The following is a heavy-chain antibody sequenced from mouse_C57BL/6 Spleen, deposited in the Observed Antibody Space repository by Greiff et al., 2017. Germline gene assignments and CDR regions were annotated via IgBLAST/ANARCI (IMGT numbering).Heavy chain of an antibody. Sequence: QVQLKQSGAELVRPGTSVKVSCKASGYAFTNYLIEWVKQRPGQGLEWIGVINPGSGGTNYNEKFKGKATLTADKSSSTAYMQLSSLTSEDSAVYFCARSPITTVVSYYFDYWGQGTTLTVSS. J-gene: IGHJ2*01. CDR2: INPGSGGT. V-gene: IGHV1-54*01. CDR3: ARSPITTVVSYYFDY. CDR1: GYAFTNYL. D-gene: IGHD1-1*01.